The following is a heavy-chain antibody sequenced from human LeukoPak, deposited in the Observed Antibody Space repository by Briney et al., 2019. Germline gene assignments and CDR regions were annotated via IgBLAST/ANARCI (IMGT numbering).Heavy chain of an antibody. J-gene: IGHJ4*02. CDR3: ARHRAADHDYGGTSYLDY. CDR1: GGSITSGGYF. Sequence: SETLSLTCTVSGGSITSGGYFWSWIRQHPGKGLEWIGYIYYSGSTYFNPSLKSRLTISVDTSKNQFSLKLSSVTAADTAVYYCARHRAADHDYGGTSYLDYWGQGSLVTVSS. D-gene: IGHD4-23*01. CDR2: IYYSGST. V-gene: IGHV4-31*03.